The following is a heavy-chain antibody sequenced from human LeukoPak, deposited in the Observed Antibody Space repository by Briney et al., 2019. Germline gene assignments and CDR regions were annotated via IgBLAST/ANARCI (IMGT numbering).Heavy chain of an antibody. CDR1: GGSFSGYY. CDR3: ARGLGIFGTH. D-gene: IGHD3-3*01. Sequence: SETLSLTCAVYGGSFSGYYWSWIRQPPGKGPEWIGEINHSGSTNYNPSLKSRVTISVDTSKNQFSLKLSSVTAADTAVYYCARGLGIFGTHWGQGTLVTVSS. CDR2: INHSGST. J-gene: IGHJ4*02. V-gene: IGHV4-34*01.